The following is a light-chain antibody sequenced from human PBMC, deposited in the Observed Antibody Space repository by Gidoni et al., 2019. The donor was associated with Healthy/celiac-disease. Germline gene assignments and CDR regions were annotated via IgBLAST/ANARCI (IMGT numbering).Light chain of an antibody. CDR2: AAS. CDR1: QSISSY. J-gene: IGKJ1*01. V-gene: IGKV1-39*01. CDR3: QPSYSTPLT. Sequence: DIQMTQSPSSLSASVGDRVTITCRASQSISSYLNWYQQKPGKAPPLLFYAASSLQSGVPSRFSGSGSGPDFTLTIRRLQPEDFAPYYCQPSYSTPLTFGQGTKVEIK.